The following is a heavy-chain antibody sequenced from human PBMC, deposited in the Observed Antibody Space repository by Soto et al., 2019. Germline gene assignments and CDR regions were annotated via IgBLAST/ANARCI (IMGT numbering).Heavy chain of an antibody. J-gene: IGHJ5*02. Sequence: PSETLSLTCAVYGGSFSGYYWSWIRQPPGKGLEWIGEINHSGSTNYNPSLKSRVTISVDTSKNQFSLKLSSVTAADTAVYYCARDRMYYDFWSGYDLWGQGTLVTVS. D-gene: IGHD3-3*01. CDR3: ARDRMYYDFWSGYDL. CDR1: GGSFSGYY. V-gene: IGHV4-34*01. CDR2: INHSGST.